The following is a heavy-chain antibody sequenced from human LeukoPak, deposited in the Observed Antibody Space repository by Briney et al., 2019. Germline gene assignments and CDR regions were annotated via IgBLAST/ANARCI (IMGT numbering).Heavy chain of an antibody. CDR1: GYTFTSYG. J-gene: IGHJ6*02. CDR3: ARDRDCSCTSCYAYYYYGMDV. Sequence: GASVKVSCKASGYTFTSYGISWVRQAPGQGLEWMGWISAYNGNTNYAQKLQGRVTMTTDTSTSTAYMELRSLRSDDTAVYYCARDRDCSCTSCYAYYYYGMDVWGQGTTVTVSS. D-gene: IGHD2-2*01. V-gene: IGHV1-18*01. CDR2: ISAYNGNT.